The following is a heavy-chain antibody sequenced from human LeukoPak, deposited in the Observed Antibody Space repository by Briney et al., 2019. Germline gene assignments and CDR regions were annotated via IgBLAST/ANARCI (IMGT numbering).Heavy chain of an antibody. CDR2: ISDDVSNK. Sequence: PGGSLRLSCAASGFTFSSYAMHWVRQAPGNGRELQSLISDDVSNKYYADSVKGRFTISRDHSKNTLYLTMNRLRAEDTAVYYCARERVRGVIFPFDYWGQGTLVTVSS. CDR3: ARERVRGVIFPFDY. V-gene: IGHV3-30*04. D-gene: IGHD3-10*01. J-gene: IGHJ4*02. CDR1: GFTFSSYA.